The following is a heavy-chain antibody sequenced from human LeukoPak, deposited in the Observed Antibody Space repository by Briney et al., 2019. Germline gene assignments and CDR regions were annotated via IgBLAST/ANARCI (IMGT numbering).Heavy chain of an antibody. V-gene: IGHV1-69*13. CDR2: IIPISDTR. CDR3: ARNLIPYPNCGGECYLFDF. Sequence: ASVKVSCKASGGTFNRHAVNWVRQAPGQGLEWMGGIIPISDTRNYAQRFQDRVTITADESTNTAYMELRGLRSEDTAIYYCARNLIPYPNCGGECYLFDFWGQGTLVTVSS. CDR1: GGTFNRHA. D-gene: IGHD2-21*01. J-gene: IGHJ4*02.